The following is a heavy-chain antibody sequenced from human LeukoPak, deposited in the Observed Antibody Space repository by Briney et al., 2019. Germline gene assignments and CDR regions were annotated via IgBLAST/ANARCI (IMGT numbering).Heavy chain of an antibody. D-gene: IGHD3-10*01. CDR3: ARAGWDYYGSGSYYPNYYYYYYMDV. CDR2: IYYSGST. J-gene: IGHJ6*03. CDR1: GGSISSSSYY. V-gene: IGHV4-61*01. Sequence: NPSETLSLTCTVSGGSISSSSYYWSWIRQPPGKGLEWIGYIYYSGSTNYNPSLKSRVTISVDTSKNQFSLKLSSVTAADTAVYYCARAGWDYYGSGSYYPNYYYYYYMDVWGKGTTVTISS.